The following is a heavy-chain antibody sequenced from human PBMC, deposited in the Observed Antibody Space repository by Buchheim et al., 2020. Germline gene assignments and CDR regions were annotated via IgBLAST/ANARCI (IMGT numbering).Heavy chain of an antibody. Sequence: EVQLVESGGGLVQPGGSLRLSCAASGFTFSSYSMKWVRQAPGKGLEWVSYISSSSSTIYYADSVKGRFIISRDNAKNSLYLKMNSLRAEDTAVYYCARVGCSGGSCYVPDHWGQGTL. J-gene: IGHJ4*02. CDR1: GFTFSSYS. CDR2: ISSSSSTI. D-gene: IGHD2-15*01. CDR3: ARVGCSGGSCYVPDH. V-gene: IGHV3-48*01.